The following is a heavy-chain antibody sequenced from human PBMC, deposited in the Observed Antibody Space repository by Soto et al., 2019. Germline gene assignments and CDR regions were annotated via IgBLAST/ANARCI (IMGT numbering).Heavy chain of an antibody. CDR2: IYYSGST. J-gene: IGHJ4*02. Sequence: SETLSLTCTVSGGSISSGGYYWSWIRQHPGKGLEWIGYIYYSGSTYYNPSLKSRVTISVDTSKNQFSLKLSSVTAADTAVHYCARDGDYGDYVVWGQGTLVTVSS. D-gene: IGHD4-17*01. CDR1: GGSISSGGYY. V-gene: IGHV4-31*03. CDR3: ARDGDYGDYVV.